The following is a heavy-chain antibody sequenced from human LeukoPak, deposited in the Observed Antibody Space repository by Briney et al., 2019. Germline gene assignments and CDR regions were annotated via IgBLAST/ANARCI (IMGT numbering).Heavy chain of an antibody. D-gene: IGHD3-22*01. Sequence: GGSLRLSCAASGFTFSSYAMNWVRQAPGKGLEWVSSISSSSSYIYYADSVKGRFTISRDNAKNSLYLQMNSLRAEDTAVYYCARGLKDAFDIWGQGTMVTVSS. V-gene: IGHV3-21*01. CDR1: GFTFSSYA. J-gene: IGHJ3*02. CDR2: ISSSSSYI. CDR3: ARGLKDAFDI.